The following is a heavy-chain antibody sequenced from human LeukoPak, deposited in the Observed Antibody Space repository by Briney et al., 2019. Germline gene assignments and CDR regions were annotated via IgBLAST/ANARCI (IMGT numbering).Heavy chain of an antibody. J-gene: IGHJ4*02. Sequence: PGGSLRLSCAASGLTFSSYAMSWVRQAPGKGLEWVSAISGSGGSTYYADSVKGRFTISRDNSKKTLYMQMNNLRAEDTAVYYCARKRYSYGCFEYWGQGTLVTVSS. CDR2: ISGSGGST. V-gene: IGHV3-23*01. CDR3: ARKRYSYGCFEY. CDR1: GLTFSSYA. D-gene: IGHD5-18*01.